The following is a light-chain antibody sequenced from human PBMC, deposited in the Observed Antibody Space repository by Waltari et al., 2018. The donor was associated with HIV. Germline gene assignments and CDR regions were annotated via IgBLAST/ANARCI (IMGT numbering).Light chain of an antibody. CDR2: EVS. CDR3: FSYAGNNFVL. Sequence: QSALTQPPSASGSPGQSVTISCAGTSSDIGLYNFFSWYQHHPGKAPKLMISEVSRRPSGVPDRFSGSKSGNTASLTVSGLQADDEATYYCFSYAGNNFVLVGGGTKLTVL. V-gene: IGLV2-8*01. CDR1: SSDIGLYNF. J-gene: IGLJ2*01.